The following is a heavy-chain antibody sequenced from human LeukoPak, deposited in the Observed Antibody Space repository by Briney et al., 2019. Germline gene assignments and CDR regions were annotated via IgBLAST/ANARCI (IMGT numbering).Heavy chain of an antibody. D-gene: IGHD3-10*01. Sequence: SVKVSCKASGGTFSSYAISWVRQAPGQGLEWMGGIIPIFGTGNYAQKFQGRVTITADESTSTAYMELSSLRSGDTAVYYCARVAYYYGSGKAFDIWGQGTMVTVSS. CDR3: ARVAYYYGSGKAFDI. V-gene: IGHV1-69*01. J-gene: IGHJ3*02. CDR1: GGTFSSYA. CDR2: IIPIFGTG.